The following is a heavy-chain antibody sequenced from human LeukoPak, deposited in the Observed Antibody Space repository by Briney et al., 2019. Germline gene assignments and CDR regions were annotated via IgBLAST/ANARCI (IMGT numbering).Heavy chain of an antibody. CDR3: ARGYDFWSGYYDY. V-gene: IGHV4-30-2*01. CDR1: GDSIRSGGYS. CDR2: FSHGEKT. Sequence: SETLSLTCAVSGDSIRSGGYSWSWIRQPPGKGLVWIGYFSHGEKTSSNPSLKGRVTMSVDTSKNQFSLRLTSVTAADTAVYYCARGYDFWSGYYDYWGQGALVTVSS. D-gene: IGHD3-3*01. J-gene: IGHJ4*02.